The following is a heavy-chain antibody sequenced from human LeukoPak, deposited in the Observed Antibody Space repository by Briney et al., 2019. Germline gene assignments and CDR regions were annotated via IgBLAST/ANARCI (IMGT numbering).Heavy chain of an antibody. CDR3: SKALWFVEANVAMDI. V-gene: IGHV3-23*01. Sequence: GGSLRLSCAASGFTFSGYAMTWVRQAPGKGLEWVSAISGSGGSTYYADSVKGRFTISRDNSKNTLYLQMNSLRAEDTAVYYCSKALWFVEANVAMDIWGQGTMVTVSS. CDR2: ISGSGGST. CDR1: GFTFSGYA. J-gene: IGHJ3*02. D-gene: IGHD3-10*01.